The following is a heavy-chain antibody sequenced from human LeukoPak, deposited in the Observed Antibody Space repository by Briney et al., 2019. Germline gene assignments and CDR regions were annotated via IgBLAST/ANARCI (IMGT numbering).Heavy chain of an antibody. J-gene: IGHJ4*02. CDR1: GFTFSSYA. V-gene: IGHV3-64*01. D-gene: IGHD3-16*01. Sequence: GGSLRLSCAASGFTFSSYAMHWVRQAPGKGLEYVSAISSNGGSTYYANSVKGRFTISRDNSKNTLYLKMGSLRAEDMAVYYCARGGGAPDYWGQGTLGTVSS. CDR2: ISSNGGST. CDR3: ARGGGAPDY.